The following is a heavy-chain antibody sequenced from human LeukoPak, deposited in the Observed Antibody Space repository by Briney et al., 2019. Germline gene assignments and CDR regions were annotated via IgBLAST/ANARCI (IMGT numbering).Heavy chain of an antibody. CDR2: INHSGST. D-gene: IGHD3-16*01. J-gene: IGHJ4*02. V-gene: IGHV4-34*01. CDR1: GGSFSGYY. CDR3: ARQWAFGAPDF. Sequence: SETLSLTCAVYGGSFSGYYWSWIRQPPGKGLEWIGEINHSGSTNYNPSLKSRVTISVDTSKNQFSLKLSSVTAADTAVYYCARQWAFGAPDFWGLGALVTVSS.